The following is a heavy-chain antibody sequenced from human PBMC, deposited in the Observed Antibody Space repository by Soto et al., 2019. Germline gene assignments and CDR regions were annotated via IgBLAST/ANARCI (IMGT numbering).Heavy chain of an antibody. D-gene: IGHD1-7*01. Sequence: GGSLRLSCAASGFTFRDYSMNWVRQAPGKGLEWVSYISGSSSTIYYADSVKGRFTISRDNAKNSLYLQMNSLRADDTAVYYCAREWWNFPWGQGTLVTVSS. CDR1: GFTFRDYS. CDR2: ISGSSSTI. CDR3: AREWWNFP. V-gene: IGHV3-48*01. J-gene: IGHJ5*02.